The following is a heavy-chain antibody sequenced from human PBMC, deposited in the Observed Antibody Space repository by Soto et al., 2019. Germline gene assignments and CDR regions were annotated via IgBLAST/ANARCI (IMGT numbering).Heavy chain of an antibody. Sequence: GSLRLSCAASGFTFSSYWMSWVRQAPGKGLEWVANIKQDGSEKYYVDSVKGRFTISRDNAKNSLYLQMNSLRAEDTAVYYCARSGHYYDSSGYADWGQGTLVTLAS. D-gene: IGHD3-22*01. CDR1: GFTFSSYW. CDR2: IKQDGSEK. J-gene: IGHJ4*02. V-gene: IGHV3-7*05. CDR3: ARSGHYYDSSGYAD.